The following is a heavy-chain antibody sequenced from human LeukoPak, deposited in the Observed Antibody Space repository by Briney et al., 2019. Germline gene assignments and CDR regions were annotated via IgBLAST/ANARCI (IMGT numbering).Heavy chain of an antibody. CDR3: ASSYYDILTGYYMPDY. CDR2: IYYSGST. J-gene: IGHJ4*02. CDR1: GGSISSSSYY. Sequence: SETLSLTCTVSGGSISSSSYYWGWIRQPPGKGLEWIGSIYYSGSTYYNPSLKSRVTISVDTSKNQFSLKLSSVTAADTAVYYCASSYYDILTGYYMPDYWGQGTLVTVSS. D-gene: IGHD3-9*01. V-gene: IGHV4-39*01.